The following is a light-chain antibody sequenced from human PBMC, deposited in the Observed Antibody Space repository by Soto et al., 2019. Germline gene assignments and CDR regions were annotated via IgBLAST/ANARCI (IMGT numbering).Light chain of an antibody. Sequence: EIVLTQSPGTLSLSPGERATFSCRASQSVSSNYLAWYQQKPGQAPRLLIYGAFKRATGIPDRFSGSGSGTDCARTISRRVFEDFTVYWCQQYGSSPRTCGQGTKVDIK. V-gene: IGKV3-20*01. CDR3: QQYGSSPRT. J-gene: IGKJ1*01. CDR2: GAF. CDR1: QSVSSNY.